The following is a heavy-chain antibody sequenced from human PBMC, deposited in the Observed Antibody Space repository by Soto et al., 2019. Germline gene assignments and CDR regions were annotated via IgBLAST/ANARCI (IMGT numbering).Heavy chain of an antibody. D-gene: IGHD3-10*01. CDR3: AKKAISGAGNQYFDN. Sequence: GGSLRLSCAASGFTFSSYSMSWVRQAPGKGLEWVSGFRTGGDDASTSDADSVEFRVTIYRDNSKNTLFMKMNSLKAEDTSIYCWAKKAISGAGNQYFDNWGQGTLVTVSS. CDR1: GFTFSSYS. CDR2: FRTGGDDAST. J-gene: IGHJ4*01. V-gene: IGHV3-23*01.